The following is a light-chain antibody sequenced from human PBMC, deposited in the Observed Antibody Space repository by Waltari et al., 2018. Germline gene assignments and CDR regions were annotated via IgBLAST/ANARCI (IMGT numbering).Light chain of an antibody. CDR2: DVS. V-gene: IGLV2-23*02. CDR3: FSYAGSNSFA. J-gene: IGLJ2*01. Sequence: QSALTQPASVSGSPGQSITVSCIGTSNDIGSYNFVSWFQQHPGRAPKLMIYDVSGRPLGFSNRFSGSKSGNTASLTISGLQAEDEADYYCFSYAGSNSFAFGGGTRVTVL. CDR1: SNDIGSYNF.